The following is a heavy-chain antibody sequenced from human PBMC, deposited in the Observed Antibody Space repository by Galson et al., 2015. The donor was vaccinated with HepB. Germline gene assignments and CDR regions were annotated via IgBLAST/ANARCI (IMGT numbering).Heavy chain of an antibody. CDR3: ARPLVAAGLGGYYYYYYGMDV. CDR2: ISYDGSNK. CDR1: GFTFSSYA. V-gene: IGHV3-30-3*01. D-gene: IGHD6-13*01. Sequence: SLRLSCAASGFTFSSYAIHWVRQAPGKGLEWVAVISYDGSNKDYVDSGKGRFTISRDNSKNTLYLQMKSLRAEDTAVYYCARPLVAAGLGGYYYYYYGMDVWGQGTTVTVSS. J-gene: IGHJ6*02.